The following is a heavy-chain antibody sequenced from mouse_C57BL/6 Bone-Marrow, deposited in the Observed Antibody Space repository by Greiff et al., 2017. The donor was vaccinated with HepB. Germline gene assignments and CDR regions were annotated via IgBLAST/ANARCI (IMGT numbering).Heavy chain of an antibody. CDR3: ARMDWDYFDY. D-gene: IGHD4-1*01. Sequence: EVKLMESGGGLVKPGGSLKLSCAASGFTFSSYAMSWVRQTPEKRLEWVATISDGGSYTYYPDNLKGRFTISRDNAKNHLYLQMSHLKSEDTAMYYCARMDWDYFDYWGQGTTLTVSS. CDR2: ISDGGSYT. J-gene: IGHJ2*01. V-gene: IGHV5-4*03. CDR1: GFTFSSYA.